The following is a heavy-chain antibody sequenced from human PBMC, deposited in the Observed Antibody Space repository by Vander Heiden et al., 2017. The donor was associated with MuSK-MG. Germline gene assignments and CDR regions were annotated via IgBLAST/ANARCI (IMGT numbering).Heavy chain of an antibody. CDR2: VSFDGSNK. Sequence: QVQLVESGGGVVQPGRSLRLSCAASGLGFSIYGMHWVRQAPGKGLEWVALVSFDGSNKYYADSVKGRFTISRDNSKNTLYLQMNSLGAEDTAVYYCAKDLGQAGKFDYWGQGTLVTVSS. D-gene: IGHD1-1*01. CDR3: AKDLGQAGKFDY. J-gene: IGHJ4*02. V-gene: IGHV3-30*18. CDR1: GLGFSIYG.